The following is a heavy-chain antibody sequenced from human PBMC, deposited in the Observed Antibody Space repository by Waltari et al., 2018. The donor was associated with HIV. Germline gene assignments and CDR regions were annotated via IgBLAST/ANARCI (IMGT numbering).Heavy chain of an antibody. V-gene: IGHV1-2*06. D-gene: IGHD4-17*01. Sequence: QVQLVQSGAEVKKPGASVKVSCKASGYTFTGYYMHWVRQAPGQGLEWMGRINPNSGGTNYAQKFQGRVTMTRDTSISTAYMELSRLRSDDTAVYYCASDAVPSYGDSRGAFDIWGQGTMVTVSS. J-gene: IGHJ3*02. CDR2: INPNSGGT. CDR1: GYTFTGYY. CDR3: ASDAVPSYGDSRGAFDI.